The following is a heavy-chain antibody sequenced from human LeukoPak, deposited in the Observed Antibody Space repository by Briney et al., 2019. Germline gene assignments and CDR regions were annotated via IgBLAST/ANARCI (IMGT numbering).Heavy chain of an antibody. J-gene: IGHJ6*02. Sequence: GGSLRLSCAASGFTVSSNYMSWVRQAPGKGLEWVSVIYSGGNTYYADSVKGRFTISRDTSKNTLYLQMSSLRAEDTAVYYCAGYDILTGPRYYFYAMDVWGHGTTVTVSS. CDR3: AGYDILTGPRYYFYAMDV. V-gene: IGHV3-66*01. CDR1: GFTVSSNY. D-gene: IGHD3-9*01. CDR2: IYSGGNT.